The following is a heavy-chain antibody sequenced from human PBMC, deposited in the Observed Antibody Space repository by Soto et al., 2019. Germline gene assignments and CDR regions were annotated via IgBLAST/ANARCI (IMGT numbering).Heavy chain of an antibody. CDR1: GFTFSNAW. CDR2: IKSKTDGGTT. V-gene: IGHV3-15*01. Sequence: GGSLRLSCAASGFTFSNAWMSWVRQAPGKGLEWGGRIKSKTDGGTTDYAAPVKGRFTISRDDSKNTLYLEMNSLKTEDTSVYYCTTGPVVVTGSAFDIWGQGTIVTVSS. J-gene: IGHJ3*02. CDR3: TTGPVVVTGSAFDI. D-gene: IGHD2-21*02.